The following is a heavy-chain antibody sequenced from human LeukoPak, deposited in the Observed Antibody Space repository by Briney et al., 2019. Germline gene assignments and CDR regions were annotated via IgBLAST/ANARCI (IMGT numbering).Heavy chain of an antibody. CDR2: VSSVSSTI. V-gene: IGHV3-48*01. CDR3: AAQWGVGASLH. CDR1: GFTFSTYN. D-gene: IGHD1-26*01. Sequence: PGGSLRLSCAASGFTFSTYNMNWVRQAPGKGLEWVSYVSSVSSTIYYADSVKGRFAISRDDAKNSLYLQMNSLRAEDTAVYYCAAQWGVGASLHWGQGTLVTVSS. J-gene: IGHJ4*02.